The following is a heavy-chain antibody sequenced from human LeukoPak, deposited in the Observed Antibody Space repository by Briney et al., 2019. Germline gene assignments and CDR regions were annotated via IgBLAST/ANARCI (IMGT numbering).Heavy chain of an antibody. V-gene: IGHV3-7*01. J-gene: IGHJ4*02. Sequence: GGSLRLSCAASGFIFSNYWMSWVRQAPGKGLEWVANIKQDGSEKYYVDSVKGRFTISRDNAKNSLYPQMNSLRAEDTAVYYCASGFGYWGQGTLVTVFS. CDR3: ASGFGY. CDR1: GFIFSNYW. CDR2: IKQDGSEK.